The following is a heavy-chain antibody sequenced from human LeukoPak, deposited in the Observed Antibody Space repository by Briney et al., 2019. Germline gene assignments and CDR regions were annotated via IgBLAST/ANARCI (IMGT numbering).Heavy chain of an antibody. CDR3: ARHFYGDYAFDS. Sequence: GESLKIAGKGSGYSFTVYCITWVRQMPGKGLEWMGTIDPSDYYTNYSPSFQGHVTISADKSINSAHLQWSSLKTSDSATYYCARHFYGDYAFDSWGQGTQLTLSS. V-gene: IGHV5-10-1*01. CDR2: IDPSDYYT. CDR1: GYSFTVYC. J-gene: IGHJ4*02. D-gene: IGHD4-17*01.